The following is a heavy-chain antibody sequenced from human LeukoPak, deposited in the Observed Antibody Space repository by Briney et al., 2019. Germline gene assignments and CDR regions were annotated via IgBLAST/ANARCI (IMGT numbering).Heavy chain of an antibody. CDR3: ARDNAYCGGDCYYFDY. CDR1: GFTVSSNY. CDR2: IYSGGST. V-gene: IGHV3-53*01. D-gene: IGHD2-21*02. J-gene: IGHJ4*02. Sequence: TGGSLRLSCAASGFTVSSNYMSWVRQAPGKGLEWVSVIYSGGSTYYADSVKGRFTISRDNSKNTLYLQMNSLRAEDTAVYYCARDNAYCGGDCYYFDYWGQGTLVTVSS.